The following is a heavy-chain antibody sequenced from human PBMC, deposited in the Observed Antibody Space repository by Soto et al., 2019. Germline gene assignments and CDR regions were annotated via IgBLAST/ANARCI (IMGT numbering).Heavy chain of an antibody. Sequence: PSETLSLTCAVYGGSFSGYYWSWIRQPPGKGLEWIGEINHSGSTNYNPSLESRVTISVDTSKNQFSLKLSSVTAADTAVYYCARGLIGYWGQGTLVTVSS. CDR3: ARGLIGY. CDR1: GGSFSGYY. CDR2: INHSGST. D-gene: IGHD3-16*02. J-gene: IGHJ4*02. V-gene: IGHV4-34*01.